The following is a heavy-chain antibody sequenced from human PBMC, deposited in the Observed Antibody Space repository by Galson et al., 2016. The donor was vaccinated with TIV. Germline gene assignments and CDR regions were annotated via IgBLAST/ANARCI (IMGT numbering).Heavy chain of an antibody. Sequence: SVKVSCKASGDTFNSYAINWVRQAPGQGLEWVGRALPMFGTSNYAEEFQDRVTITADESMSTAYMELSSLTSDDTAVYYCAISSRRDRYGHTNWLDPWGQGTLVTVSS. V-gene: IGHV1-69*13. D-gene: IGHD5-24*01. CDR3: AISSRRDRYGHTNWLDP. J-gene: IGHJ5*02. CDR2: ALPMFGTS. CDR1: GDTFNSYA.